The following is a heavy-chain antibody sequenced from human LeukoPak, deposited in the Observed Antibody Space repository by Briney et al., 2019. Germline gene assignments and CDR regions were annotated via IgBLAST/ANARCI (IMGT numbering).Heavy chain of an antibody. D-gene: IGHD3-22*01. J-gene: IGHJ4*02. CDR1: GGTISSGAYY. Sequence: PSQTVSLTCTVSGGTISSGAYYWIWIRQHPGKGLEWIVYIIFGGANYSKQSLDRRITITVDTTKTQFSLKLSSVTAAASAVYYCAKGDRSDYFDWGQETLVTVSS. V-gene: IGHV4-31*03. CDR3: AKGDRSDYFD. CDR2: IIFGGAN.